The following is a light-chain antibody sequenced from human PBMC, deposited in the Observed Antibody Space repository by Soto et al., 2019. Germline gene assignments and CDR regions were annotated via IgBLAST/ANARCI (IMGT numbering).Light chain of an antibody. CDR3: QQYGVSPIT. CDR1: QSVTTR. J-gene: IGKJ5*01. V-gene: IGKV3-20*01. Sequence: EIVLTQSPDTLSLSPGGRATLSCRASQSVTTRLAWYQQKPGQPPRLLISGASVRASGVPVRISGSGSGTDFTLTISRLEPEDFALYYCQQYGVSPITVGLGTRLEVK. CDR2: GAS.